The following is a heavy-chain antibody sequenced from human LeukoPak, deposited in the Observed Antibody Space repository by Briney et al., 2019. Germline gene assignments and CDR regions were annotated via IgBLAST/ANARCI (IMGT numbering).Heavy chain of an antibody. J-gene: IGHJ3*01. CDR3: ARGGFLEWPRYDAFDF. Sequence: PSETLSLTCTVSGGSISSYYWSWIRQPPGKGLEWIGYIYYSGNTNCNLSLKSRVTISVDTSKNQFSLKLSSVTAADTAVYYCARGGFLEWPRYDAFDFWGQGTMVTVSS. CDR2: IYYSGNT. V-gene: IGHV4-59*01. CDR1: GGSISSYY. D-gene: IGHD3-3*01.